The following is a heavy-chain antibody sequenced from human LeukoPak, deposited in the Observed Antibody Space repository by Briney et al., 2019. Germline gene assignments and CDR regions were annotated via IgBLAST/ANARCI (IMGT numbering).Heavy chain of an antibody. CDR3: ARDGPMVRGVMPYGMDV. D-gene: IGHD3-10*01. Sequence: PGGSLRLSCAASGFTVSSNYMSWVRQAPGKGLEWVSVIYSGGSTYYADSVKGRFTISRDNSKNTLHLQMNSLRAEDTAVYYCARDGPMVRGVMPYGMDVWGQGTTVTVSS. CDR2: IYSGGST. J-gene: IGHJ6*02. CDR1: GFTVSSNY. V-gene: IGHV3-66*02.